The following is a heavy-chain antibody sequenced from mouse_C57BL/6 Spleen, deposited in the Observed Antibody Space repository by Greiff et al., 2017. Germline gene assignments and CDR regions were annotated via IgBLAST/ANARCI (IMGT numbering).Heavy chain of an antibody. D-gene: IGHD1-1*01. CDR3: ARFSCITTVVATDFDY. Sequence: QVQLKQPGAELVKPGASVKMSCQASGYTFTSYWITWVKQRPGQGLEWIGDIYPGSGSTNYNEKFKSKATLTVDTSSSTAYMQLSSLTSEDSAVYYCARFSCITTVVATDFDYWGQGTTLTVSS. V-gene: IGHV1-55*01. CDR1: GYTFTSYW. J-gene: IGHJ2*01. CDR2: IYPGSGST.